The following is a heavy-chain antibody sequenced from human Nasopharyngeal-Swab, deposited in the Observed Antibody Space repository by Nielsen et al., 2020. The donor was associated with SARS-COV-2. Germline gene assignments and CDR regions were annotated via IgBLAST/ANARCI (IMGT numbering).Heavy chain of an antibody. V-gene: IGHV2-70*11. D-gene: IGHD6-13*01. Sequence: SGPTLVKPTQTLTLTCTFSGFSLSTSGMCVSWIRQPPGKALEWLARIDWDDDKYYSTSLKTRLTISKDTSKNQVVLTMTNMDPVDTATYYCALSERIAAAEYFDYWGQGTLVTVSS. J-gene: IGHJ4*02. CDR1: GFSLSTSGMC. CDR2: IDWDDDK. CDR3: ALSERIAAAEYFDY.